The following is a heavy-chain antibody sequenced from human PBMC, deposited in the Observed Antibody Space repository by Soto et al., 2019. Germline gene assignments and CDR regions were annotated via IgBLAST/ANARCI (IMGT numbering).Heavy chain of an antibody. J-gene: IGHJ6*02. D-gene: IGHD1-26*01. CDR3: ASVVGASVPPDYYGMDV. CDR1: GYTFTSYY. CDR2: INPSGGST. Sequence: GASVKVSCKASGYTFTSYYMHWVRQAPGQGLEWMGIINPSGGSTSYAQKFQGRVTMTRDTSTSTVYMELSSLRSEDTAVYYCASVVGASVPPDYYGMDVWGQGTTVTVSS. V-gene: IGHV1-46*01.